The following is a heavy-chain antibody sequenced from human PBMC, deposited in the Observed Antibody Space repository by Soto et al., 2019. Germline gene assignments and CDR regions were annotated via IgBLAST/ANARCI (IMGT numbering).Heavy chain of an antibody. Sequence: SETLSLTCTVSGGSIMTGVYFWTWIRQHPGKGLEWIGYIDYSGSTIYNPSLKSRVTMSVDTSKNQFSLKMSSVTAADTAVYYCARDNGGNSALDKWGQGTLVTVSS. CDR2: IDYSGST. D-gene: IGHD2-21*01. V-gene: IGHV4-31*03. J-gene: IGHJ4*02. CDR1: GGSIMTGVYF. CDR3: ARDNGGNSALDK.